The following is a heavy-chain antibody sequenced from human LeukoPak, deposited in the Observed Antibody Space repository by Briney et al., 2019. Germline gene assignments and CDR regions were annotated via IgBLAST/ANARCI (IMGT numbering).Heavy chain of an antibody. D-gene: IGHD5-18*01. V-gene: IGHV4-34*01. CDR2: INHSGST. J-gene: IGHJ4*02. CDR3: ARHEYSYGSDY. Sequence: SETLSLSCAVYGGSFSGYYWSWIRQPPGKGLEWIGEINHSGSTNYNPSLKSRVTISVDTSKNQFSLKLSSVTAADTAVYYCARHEYSYGSDYWGQGTLVTVSS. CDR1: GGSFSGYY.